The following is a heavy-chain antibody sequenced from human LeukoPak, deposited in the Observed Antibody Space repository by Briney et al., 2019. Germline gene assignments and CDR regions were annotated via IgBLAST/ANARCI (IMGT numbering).Heavy chain of an antibody. CDR1: GYTSTSYG. CDR2: ISAYNGNT. Sequence: ASVKVSCKASGYTSTSYGISWVRQAPGQGLEWMGWISAYNGNTNYAQKFQGRVTMTADTSSSTAYMELRSLRLDDMAVYYCARDENYGIFFNVDYWGQGTLVTVSS. CDR3: ARDENYGIFFNVDY. D-gene: IGHD4-17*01. J-gene: IGHJ4*02. V-gene: IGHV1-18*03.